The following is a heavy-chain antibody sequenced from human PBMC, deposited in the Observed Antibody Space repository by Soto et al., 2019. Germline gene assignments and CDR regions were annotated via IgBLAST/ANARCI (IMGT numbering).Heavy chain of an antibody. D-gene: IGHD6-19*01. CDR1: GGSVSSGSYY. Sequence: SETLSLTCTVSGGSVSSGSYYWSWIRQPPGKGLEWIGYIYYSGSTNYNPSLKSRVTISVDTSKNQFSLKLSSVTAADTAVYYCARVTALRYSSGWAFDYWGQGTLVTVSS. J-gene: IGHJ4*02. CDR2: IYYSGST. CDR3: ARVTALRYSSGWAFDY. V-gene: IGHV4-61*01.